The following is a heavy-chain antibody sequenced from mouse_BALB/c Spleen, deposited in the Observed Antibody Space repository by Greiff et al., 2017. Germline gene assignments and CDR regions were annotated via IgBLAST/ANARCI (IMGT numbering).Heavy chain of an antibody. J-gene: IGHJ4*01. CDR1: GFTFSSFG. D-gene: IGHD5-1*01. V-gene: IGHV5-17*02. CDR3: ARTLYAMDY. Sequence: EVKVEESGGGLVQPGGSRKLSCAASGFTFSSFGMHWVRQAPEKGLEWVAYISSGSSTIYYADTVKGRFTISRDNPKNTLFLQMTSLRSEDTAMYYCARTLYAMDYWGQGTSVTVSS. CDR2: ISSGSSTI.